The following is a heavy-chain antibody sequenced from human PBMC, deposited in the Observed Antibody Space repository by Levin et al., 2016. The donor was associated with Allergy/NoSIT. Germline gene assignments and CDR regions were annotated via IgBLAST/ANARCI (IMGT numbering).Heavy chain of an antibody. Sequence: WIRQPPGKALEWLALIYWNDDKHYSPSLKSRLTISKDTSKNQVVLTMTNMDPVDTATFYCAHGDPYSSGWPFDYWGRGTLVTVSS. V-gene: IGHV2-5*01. CDR2: IYWNDDK. D-gene: IGHD6-19*01. J-gene: IGHJ4*02. CDR3: AHGDPYSSGWPFDY.